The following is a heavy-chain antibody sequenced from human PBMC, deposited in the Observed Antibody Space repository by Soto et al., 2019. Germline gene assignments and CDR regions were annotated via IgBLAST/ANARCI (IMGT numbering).Heavy chain of an antibody. Sequence: SETLSLTCSVSGGSIRGYYWSWIRPPPGKGLEWIGHIYYSGSTNYNPSLKSRVTISVDTSKNQCSLKLSSVTAADTAVYYCAASQYYYGSGSYYCPGSKHITNWFDPWGQGTLVTVSS. CDR2: IYYSGST. D-gene: IGHD3-10*01. CDR1: GGSIRGYY. J-gene: IGHJ5*02. CDR3: AASQYYYGSGSYYCPGSKHITNWFDP. V-gene: IGHV4-59*08.